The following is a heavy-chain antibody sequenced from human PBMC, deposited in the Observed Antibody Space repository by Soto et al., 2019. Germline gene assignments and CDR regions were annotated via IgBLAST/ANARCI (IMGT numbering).Heavy chain of an antibody. V-gene: IGHV1-18*04. CDR2: IGGYNGNT. CDR3: AREAAAERNYYGLDV. CDR1: GYIFSSYG. Sequence: VKLVRSGPEVRKPGASVKVSCKASGYIFSSYGISWVRQAPGQGLEWMAWIGGYNGNTKFGERVRGRVNVTTDTSTSTAYMELRSLRSDDTAVYYCAREAAAERNYYGLDVWGQGTTVIVSS. J-gene: IGHJ6*02. D-gene: IGHD6-13*01.